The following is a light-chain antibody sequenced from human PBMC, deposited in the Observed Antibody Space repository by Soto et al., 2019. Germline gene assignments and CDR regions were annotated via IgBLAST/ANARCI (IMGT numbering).Light chain of an antibody. J-gene: IGLJ2*01. V-gene: IGLV2-23*01. Sequence: QSALTQPASVSGSPGQSITISCTGTSSDVGSYNLVSWYQQHPGKAPKLMIYEGSKRPSGVSNRFSGSKSGNTASLTISGLQAEDEADHYCCSYAGSSTLDVVFGGGTKVTVL. CDR1: SSDVGSYNL. CDR3: CSYAGSSTLDVV. CDR2: EGS.